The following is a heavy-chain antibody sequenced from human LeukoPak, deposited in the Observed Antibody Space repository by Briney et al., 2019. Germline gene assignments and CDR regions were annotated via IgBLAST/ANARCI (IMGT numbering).Heavy chain of an antibody. J-gene: IGHJ5*02. D-gene: IGHD6-19*01. CDR3: ARAGIAVADNWFDP. V-gene: IGHV1-18*01. CDR1: GYTFTSYG. Sequence: ASVKVSCKASGYTFTSYGISWVRQAPGQGLEWMGWISTYKGNTNYAQKLQGRVTVTTDTSTSTVYMELRSLRSDDTAVYYCARAGIAVADNWFDPWGQGTLVTVSS. CDR2: ISTYKGNT.